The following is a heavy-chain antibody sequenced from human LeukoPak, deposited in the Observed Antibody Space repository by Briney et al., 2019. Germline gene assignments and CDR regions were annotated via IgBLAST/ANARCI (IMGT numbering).Heavy chain of an antibody. J-gene: IGHJ4*02. CDR3: AKSRTVVIPLDY. D-gene: IGHD4-23*01. Sequence: GGSPRLSCAASGFTFGSYAMNWVRQAPGRGLEWVSTLSGSGGSTYYADAVKGRFTISRDNSKNTLYLQMTSLRAEDTAVYYCAKSRTVVIPLDYWGQGSLVTVSS. CDR2: LSGSGGST. V-gene: IGHV3-23*01. CDR1: GFTFGSYA.